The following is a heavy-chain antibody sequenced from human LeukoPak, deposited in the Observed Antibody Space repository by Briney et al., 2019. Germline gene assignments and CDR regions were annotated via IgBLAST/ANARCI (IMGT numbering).Heavy chain of an antibody. CDR1: GGSISSSSYY. V-gene: IGHV4-39*01. D-gene: IGHD3-10*01. CDR3: ARHRITMVRGVAYFDY. Sequence: SETLSLTCTVSGGSISSSSYYWGWIRQPPGKGLEWIGSIYYSGTTHYNPSLKSRVTISVDTSKNQFSLKLSSVTAADTAVYYCARHRITMVRGVAYFDYWGQGTLVTVSS. J-gene: IGHJ4*02. CDR2: IYYSGTT.